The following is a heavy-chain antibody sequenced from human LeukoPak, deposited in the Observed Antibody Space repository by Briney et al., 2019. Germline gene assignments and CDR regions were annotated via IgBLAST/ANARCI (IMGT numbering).Heavy chain of an antibody. CDR1: GFTFSSYW. J-gene: IGHJ4*02. D-gene: IGHD6-13*01. Sequence: PGGSRRLSCAASGFTFSSYWMSWVRQAPGKGLGGVANIKQDGSEKHYVDSVKGRFTISSDNAKNSLYLQMNSLRAEDTALYYCASNPSGHQSWNYFDYWGQGTLLTVSS. CDR3: ASNPSGHQSWNYFDY. V-gene: IGHV3-7*01. CDR2: IKQDGSEK.